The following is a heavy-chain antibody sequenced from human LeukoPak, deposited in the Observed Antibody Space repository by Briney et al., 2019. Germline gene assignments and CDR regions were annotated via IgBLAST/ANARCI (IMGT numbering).Heavy chain of an antibody. Sequence: PGGSLRLSCVASGFTFSDFVVHWVRQAPGKGLEWVALISYDRNNKNYADSVKGRFTISRDNSKNTLYLQMNSLRAEDTAVYYCARERGTYDGSGYYVKWFDPWGQGTLVTVSS. CDR2: ISYDRNNK. CDR3: ARERGTYDGSGYYVKWFDP. J-gene: IGHJ5*02. V-gene: IGHV3-30-3*01. CDR1: GFTFSDFV. D-gene: IGHD3-22*01.